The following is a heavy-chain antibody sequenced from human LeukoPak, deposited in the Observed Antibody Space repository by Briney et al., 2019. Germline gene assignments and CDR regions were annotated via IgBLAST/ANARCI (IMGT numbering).Heavy chain of an antibody. D-gene: IGHD2-2*01. CDR2: IYYSRST. Sequence: NTSETLSLTCTVSGGSISSYYWSWIRQPPGKGLEWIGYIYYSRSTNYNPSLKSRVTISVDTSKNQFSLKLSSVTAADTAVYYCARERCTSTNCYYDYWGQGTLVTVSS. CDR1: GGSISSYY. CDR3: ARERCTSTNCYYDY. V-gene: IGHV4-59*01. J-gene: IGHJ4*02.